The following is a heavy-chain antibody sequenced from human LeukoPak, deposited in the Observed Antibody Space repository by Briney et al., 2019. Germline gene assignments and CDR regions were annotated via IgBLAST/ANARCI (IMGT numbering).Heavy chain of an antibody. J-gene: IGHJ6*03. CDR1: GFTFSSYG. CDR2: IRYDGSNK. Sequence: PGGSLRLSCAASGFTFSSYGMHWVRQAPGKGLEWVAFIRYDGSNKYYADSVKGRFSISRDNSKNTLYLQMNSLRPEDTAVYFCAKGSGWEASYFYYYMDVWGKGTTVTISS. CDR3: AKGSGWEASYFYYYMDV. D-gene: IGHD1-26*01. V-gene: IGHV3-30*02.